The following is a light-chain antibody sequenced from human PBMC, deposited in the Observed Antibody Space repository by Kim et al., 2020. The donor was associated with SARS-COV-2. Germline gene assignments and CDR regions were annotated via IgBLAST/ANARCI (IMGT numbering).Light chain of an antibody. CDR3: QKYNSAPWT. CDR1: QEIANS. Sequence: AAFADKATIPSRARQEIANSFSWYQQQPAKLPPVLLYAAASLPSGGPSRCCGSGAAAEFSITIGSLQTEDVAAYYCQKYNSAPWTFGPGTKVDIK. V-gene: IGKV1-27*01. J-gene: IGKJ1*01. CDR2: AAA.